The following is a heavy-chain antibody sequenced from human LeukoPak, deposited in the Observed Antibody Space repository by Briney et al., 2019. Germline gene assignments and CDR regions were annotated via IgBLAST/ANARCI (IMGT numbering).Heavy chain of an antibody. V-gene: IGHV3-48*03. J-gene: IGHJ6*03. CDR2: ISSSGSTI. CDR3: ARVHGYYYYMDV. CDR1: GFTVSSNY. Sequence: DPGGSLRLSCAASGFTVSSNYMNWVRQAPGKGLEWVSYISSSGSTIYYADSVKGRFTISRDNAKNSLYLQMNSLRAEDTAVYYCARVHGYYYYMDVWGKGTTVTVSS.